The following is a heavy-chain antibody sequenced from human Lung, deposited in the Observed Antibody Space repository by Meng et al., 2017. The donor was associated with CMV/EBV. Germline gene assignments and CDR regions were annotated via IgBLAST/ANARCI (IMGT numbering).Heavy chain of an antibody. CDR1: GFTFSIYE. CDR3: ARGIRRRDELWNWRRSRNNVFYIDS. Sequence: GGSLRLXCAASGFTFSIYEMNWVRQAPGKGLEWVSFISVTGSQIYYADSVKGRFTISRDNAQNSLYLQMNSLRGDDTAVYYCARGIRRRDELWNWRRSRNNVFYIDSXGQGXLVTVSS. J-gene: IGHJ4*02. CDR2: ISVTGSQI. V-gene: IGHV3-48*03. D-gene: IGHD1/OR15-1a*01.